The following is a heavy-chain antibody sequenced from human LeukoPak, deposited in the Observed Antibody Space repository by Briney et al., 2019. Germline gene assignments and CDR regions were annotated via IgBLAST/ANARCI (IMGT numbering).Heavy chain of an antibody. V-gene: IGHV3-53*01. CDR2: IYTGGST. CDR3: ARVFSSAGWFDP. Sequence: PGGSLRLSCAVSGFTFSSNYMSWVRQAPGKGLEWVSVIYTGGSTYYAHSVKGRFTISRDNSKNTLYLQMNSLRAEDTAVYYCARVFSSAGWFDPWGQGTLVTVSS. CDR1: GFTFSSNY. J-gene: IGHJ5*02. D-gene: IGHD6-25*01.